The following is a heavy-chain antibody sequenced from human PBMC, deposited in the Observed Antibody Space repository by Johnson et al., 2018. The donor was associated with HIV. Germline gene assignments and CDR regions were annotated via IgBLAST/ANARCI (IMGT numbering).Heavy chain of an antibody. CDR1: GFTFSSFG. V-gene: IGHV3-30*19. CDR3: ARDTVVTPPHDAFDI. CDR2: INPDGNDT. D-gene: IGHD4-23*01. J-gene: IGHJ3*02. Sequence: QVQLVESGGGVVQPGGSLRLSCTASGFTFSSFGMHWVGQAPGKGLEWVAVINPDGNDTSHADFVKGRFTISRDNPKNTLYLQMNGLRAEDTAVYYCARDTVVTPPHDAFDIWGQGTMVTVSS.